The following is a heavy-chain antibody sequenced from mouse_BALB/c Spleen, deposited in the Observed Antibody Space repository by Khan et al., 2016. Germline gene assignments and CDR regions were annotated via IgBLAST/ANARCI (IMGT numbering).Heavy chain of an antibody. J-gene: IGHJ2*01. D-gene: IGHD1-1*01. V-gene: IGHV3-2*02. CDR1: GYSITSDYA. CDR3: ARYYYGSSYFDY. Sequence: EVELVESGPGLVKPSQSLSLTCTVTGYSITSDYAWNWIRQFPGNKLEWMGYISYSGSTSYNPSPKSRISITRDTSKNQFFLQLNSVTTEDTATYYCARYYYGSSYFDYWGQGTTLTVSS. CDR2: ISYSGST.